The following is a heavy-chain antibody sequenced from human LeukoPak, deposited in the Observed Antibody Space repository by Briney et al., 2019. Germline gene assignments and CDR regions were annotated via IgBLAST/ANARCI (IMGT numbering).Heavy chain of an antibody. V-gene: IGHV4-34*01. CDR3: ARKIEAAGRGGWVC. Sequence: PLEPLSLPCAVYGGSYSGYYRSWIPQSPGKGLECIGEINYSGSTNNNPSLRSRVTISIDTSKNQFSLQLSSVTAADTAVYYCARKIEAAGRGGWVCWGQGTPVTVSS. CDR2: INYSGST. CDR1: GGSYSGYY. J-gene: IGHJ4*02. D-gene: IGHD6-13*01.